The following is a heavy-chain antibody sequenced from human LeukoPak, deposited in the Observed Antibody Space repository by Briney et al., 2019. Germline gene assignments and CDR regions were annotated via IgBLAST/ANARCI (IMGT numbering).Heavy chain of an antibody. CDR2: INPDNGYT. CDR1: GYSFTSQD. V-gene: IGHV1-3*03. CDR3: ARGEEWIVVVPAAMRAFDI. J-gene: IGHJ3*02. Sequence: GASVKVSCKASGYSFTSQDMHWVRQAPGQRLEWLGCINPDNGYTTYSQEFQGRVTITRDTSASTAYMELSSLRSEDLAVYYCARGEEWIVVVPAAMRAFDIWGQGTMVTVSS. D-gene: IGHD2-2*01.